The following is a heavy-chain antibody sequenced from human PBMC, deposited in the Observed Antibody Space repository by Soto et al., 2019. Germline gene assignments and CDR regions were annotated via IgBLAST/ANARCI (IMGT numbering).Heavy chain of an antibody. V-gene: IGHV3-9*01. CDR2: ITWSSDSM. CDR3: AKEDSGFSGYMDV. Sequence: ESGGGLVQPGRSLRLSCVASGFTFYNHGMHWVRQAPGRGLEWVSGITWSSDSMGYADSVKCRFTISRDNAKNSLYLQMNSLRPEDTALYYCAKEDSGFSGYMDVWGKGTTVTVSS. D-gene: IGHD3-10*01. J-gene: IGHJ6*03. CDR1: GFTFYNHG.